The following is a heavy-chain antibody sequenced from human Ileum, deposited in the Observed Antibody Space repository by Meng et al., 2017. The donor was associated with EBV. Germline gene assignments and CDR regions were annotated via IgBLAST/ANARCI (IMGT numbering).Heavy chain of an antibody. D-gene: IGHD6-13*01. CDR2: MYSSGTT. J-gene: IGHJ4*02. V-gene: IGHV4-39*07. Sequence: LQALGTGLVKSSEPLCLSCTVSGGSISSSSYYWGWIRQPPGKGLEWIGSMYSSGTTNYNPSLTSRVTISLDTSKNQFSLKLSSVTAADTAVYYCARGSTPAAGAYWGQGTLVTVSS. CDR3: ARGSTPAAGAY. CDR1: GGSISSSSYY.